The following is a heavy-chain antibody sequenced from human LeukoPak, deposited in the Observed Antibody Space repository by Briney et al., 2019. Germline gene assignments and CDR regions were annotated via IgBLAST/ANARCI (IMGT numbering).Heavy chain of an antibody. J-gene: IGHJ4*02. CDR2: IWYDGSNK. CDR3: AKLTWGDYASPTHFDY. CDR1: GFTFSSYG. D-gene: IGHD4-17*01. V-gene: IGHV3-30*02. Sequence: GGSLRLSCAASGFTFSSYGMHWVRQAPGKGLEWVAVIWYDGSNKYYADSVKGRFTISRDNSKNTLYLQMNSLRAEDTAVYYCAKLTWGDYASPTHFDYWGQGTLVTVSS.